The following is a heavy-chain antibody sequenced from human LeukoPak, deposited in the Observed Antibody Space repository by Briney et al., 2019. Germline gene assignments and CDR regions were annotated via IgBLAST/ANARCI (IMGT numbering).Heavy chain of an antibody. CDR2: IYYSGST. J-gene: IGHJ3*02. CDR1: GGSISSYY. D-gene: IGHD2-15*01. V-gene: IGHV4-59*01. CDR3: ARGPKKYCSGGSCPRGAFDI. Sequence: PSETLSLTCTVSGGSISSYYWSWIRQPPGKGLEWIGYIYYSGSTNYNPSLKSRVTISVDTSKNQFSLKLSSVTAADTAVYYCARGPKKYCSGGSCPRGAFDIWGQGTMVTVSS.